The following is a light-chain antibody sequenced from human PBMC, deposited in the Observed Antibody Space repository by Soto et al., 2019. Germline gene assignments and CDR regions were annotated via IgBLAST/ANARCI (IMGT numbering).Light chain of an antibody. CDR1: QSVSSSY. Sequence: IVLTHSPGTLSLSPGERATLSCMASQSVSSSYLAWYQQKPGQAPRLLIYDASNRATGIPARFSGSGSGTDFTLTISSLEPEDFAVYYCQQRSNWPSVTFGQGTRLEIK. V-gene: IGKV3D-20*02. CDR3: QQRSNWPSVT. CDR2: DAS. J-gene: IGKJ5*01.